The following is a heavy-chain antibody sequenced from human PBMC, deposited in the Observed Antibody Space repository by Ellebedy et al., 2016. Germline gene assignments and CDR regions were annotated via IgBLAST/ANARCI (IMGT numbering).Heavy chain of an antibody. J-gene: IGHJ4*02. Sequence: GESLKISXAASGFTFSNAWMSWVRQAPGKELEWVGRIKSKTDGGTTDYAAPVKGRFTISRDDSKNTLYLQMNSLKTEDTAVYYCTTDRPIDYGGYYFDYWGQGTLVTVSS. CDR1: GFTFSNAW. V-gene: IGHV3-15*01. D-gene: IGHD4-23*01. CDR2: IKSKTDGGTT. CDR3: TTDRPIDYGGYYFDY.